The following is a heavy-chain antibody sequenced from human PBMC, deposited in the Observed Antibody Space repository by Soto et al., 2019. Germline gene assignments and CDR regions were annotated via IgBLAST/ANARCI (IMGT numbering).Heavy chain of an antibody. V-gene: IGHV1-2*04. CDR1: GYTFTGYY. J-gene: IGHJ6*02. CDR3: ARGYYDSSGYYDYYYGMDV. CDR2: INPNSGGT. D-gene: IGHD3-22*01. Sequence: ASVKFSCKASGYTFTGYYMHWVRQAPGQGLEWMGWINPNSGGTNYAQKFQGWVTMTRDTSISTAYMELSRLRSDDTAVYYCARGYYDSSGYYDYYYGMDVWGQGTTVTVSS.